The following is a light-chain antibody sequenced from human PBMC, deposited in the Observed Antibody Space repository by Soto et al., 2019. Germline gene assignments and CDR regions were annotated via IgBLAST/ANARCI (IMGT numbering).Light chain of an antibody. CDR3: CSYAGNSLYV. CDR1: SSDVGSYNL. V-gene: IGLV2-23*01. Sequence: LTQPPSASGSPGQSDTISCTGTSSDVGSYNLVSWYQQHPGKAPKLMIYEGSKRPSGVSNRFSGSKSGNTASLTISGLQAEDEADYYCCSYAGNSLYVFGTGTKVTVL. J-gene: IGLJ1*01. CDR2: EGS.